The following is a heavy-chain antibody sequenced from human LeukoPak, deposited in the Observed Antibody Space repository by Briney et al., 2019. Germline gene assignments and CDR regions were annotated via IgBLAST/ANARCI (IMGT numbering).Heavy chain of an antibody. V-gene: IGHV3-48*01. CDR2: ISSSGGTI. CDR1: GFTFSSYN. CDR3: PSDLGVVIPYYFES. J-gene: IGHJ4*02. Sequence: GGSLCCQCAASGFTFSSYNMNWDRQAPGKGLEWVSYISSSGGTIYYADSVRGRFTISRDNAKNSLYLQMNSLRAEDTAVYYCPSDLGVVIPYYFESSGEGGLVTVSS. D-gene: IGHD4-23*01.